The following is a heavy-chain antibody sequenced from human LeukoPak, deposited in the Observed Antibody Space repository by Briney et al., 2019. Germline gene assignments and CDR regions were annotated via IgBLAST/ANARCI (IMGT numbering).Heavy chain of an antibody. J-gene: IGHJ3*02. CDR3: ARPYDSSGYYHNDAFDI. Sequence: GGSLRLSCAASGFTFSNYSMHWVRQAPGKGLQWVAVISYDGSNKYYAGSVKGRFTISRDNSKNRLYLQMNSLRAEDTAVYYCARPYDSSGYYHNDAFDIWGQGTKVSVSS. CDR1: GFTFSNYS. CDR2: ISYDGSNK. D-gene: IGHD3-22*01. V-gene: IGHV3-30-3*01.